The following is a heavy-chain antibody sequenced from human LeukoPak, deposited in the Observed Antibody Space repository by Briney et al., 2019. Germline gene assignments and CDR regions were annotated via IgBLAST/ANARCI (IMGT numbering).Heavy chain of an antibody. CDR1: GYTFTSYG. J-gene: IGHJ4*02. D-gene: IGHD5-18*01. V-gene: IGHV1-18*01. CDR3: ARARWIQLWPYFDY. Sequence: ASVKVSCKASGYTFTSYGISWVRQAPGQGLEWMGWISAYNGNTNYAQKLQGRVTMTTDTSTSTVYMELSSLRSEDTAVYYCARARWIQLWPYFDYWGQGTLVTVSS. CDR2: ISAYNGNT.